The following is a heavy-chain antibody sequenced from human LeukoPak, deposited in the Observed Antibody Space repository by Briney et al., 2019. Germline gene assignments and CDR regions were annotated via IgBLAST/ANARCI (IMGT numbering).Heavy chain of an antibody. CDR3: ARQVLIVGGRYGMDV. J-gene: IGHJ6*02. CDR1: GYTFNSYG. D-gene: IGHD3-22*01. CDR2: ISPYRGDT. V-gene: IGHV1-18*01. Sequence: ASVRVSCMASGYTFNSYGISWVRQAPGQGLEWMGWISPYRGDTEYAQTIQGRVSMTTDTSTSTAYMELRSLRSDDTAGYYCARQVLIVGGRYGMDVWGQGTTVTVSS.